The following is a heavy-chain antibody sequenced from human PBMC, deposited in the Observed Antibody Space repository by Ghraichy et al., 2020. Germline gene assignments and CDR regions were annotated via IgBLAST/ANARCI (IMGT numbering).Heavy chain of an antibody. D-gene: IGHD2-2*01. J-gene: IGHJ5*02. CDR1: GFTFSSYA. V-gene: IGHV3-23*01. CDR2: ISGSGGST. CDR3: AKVLDIVVVPAPNWYDP. Sequence: LSLTCAASGFTFSSYAMSWVRQAPGKGLEWVSAISGSGGSTYYADSVKGRFTISRDNSKNTLYLQMNSLRAEDTAVYYCAKVLDIVVVPAPNWYDPWGQGTLVTVSS.